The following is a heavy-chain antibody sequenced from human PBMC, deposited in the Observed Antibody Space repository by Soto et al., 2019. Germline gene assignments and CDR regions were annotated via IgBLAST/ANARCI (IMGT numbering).Heavy chain of an antibody. CDR3: AREKRGNSGIAAAGIRHGVDY. J-gene: IGHJ4*02. CDR2: ISSSGSTI. Sequence: QVQLVESGGGLVKPGGSLRLSCAASGFTFSDYYMSWIRQAPGKGLEWVSYISSSGSTIYYADSVKGRFTISRDNAKNSLYLQMNSLRAEDTAVYYCAREKRGNSGIAAAGIRHGVDYRGQGTLVTVSS. D-gene: IGHD6-13*01. CDR1: GFTFSDYY. V-gene: IGHV3-11*01.